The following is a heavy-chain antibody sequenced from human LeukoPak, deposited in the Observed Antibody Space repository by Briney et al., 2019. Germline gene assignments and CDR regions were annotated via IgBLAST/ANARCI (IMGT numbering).Heavy chain of an antibody. CDR1: GFTFSSYA. CDR3: AKDRPVRYFDWLPAFDI. CDR2: ISGSGGST. D-gene: IGHD3-9*01. Sequence: PGGSLRLSCAASGFTFSSYAMSWVRQAPGKGLEWVSAISGSGGSTYYADSVKGRFTISRDSSKSTLYLQMNSLRAEDTAVYYCAKDRPVRYFDWLPAFDIWGQGTMVTVSS. V-gene: IGHV3-23*01. J-gene: IGHJ3*02.